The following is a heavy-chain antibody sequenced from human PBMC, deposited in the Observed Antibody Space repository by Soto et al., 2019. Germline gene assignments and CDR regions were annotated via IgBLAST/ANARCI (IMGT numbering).Heavy chain of an antibody. CDR2: INEYGSVI. D-gene: IGHD2-2*01. CDR1: GFTFSSYW. Sequence: PGGSLRLSCAASGFTFSSYWMHWVRQVPGKGLVWVSRINEYGSVINYADSVKGRFTIFRDNSKNTLYLEMNSLRAEDAAVYYCAKSSRQYASAIQAFFEPWGLGTLVTVS. V-gene: IGHV3-74*01. J-gene: IGHJ5*02. CDR3: AKSSRQYASAIQAFFEP.